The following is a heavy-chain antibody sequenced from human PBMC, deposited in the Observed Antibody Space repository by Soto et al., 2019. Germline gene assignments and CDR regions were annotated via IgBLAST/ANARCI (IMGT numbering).Heavy chain of an antibody. J-gene: IGHJ5*02. CDR1: GFTFSSYW. Sequence: GGSLRLSCAASGFTFSSYWMSWVRQAPGKGLEWVANIKQDGSEKYYVDSVKGRFTISRDNAKNSLYRQMNSLGAEDTAVYYCARDLRDILTGYYPYNWFDPWGQGTLVTVSS. CDR2: IKQDGSEK. CDR3: ARDLRDILTGYYPYNWFDP. V-gene: IGHV3-7*05. D-gene: IGHD3-9*01.